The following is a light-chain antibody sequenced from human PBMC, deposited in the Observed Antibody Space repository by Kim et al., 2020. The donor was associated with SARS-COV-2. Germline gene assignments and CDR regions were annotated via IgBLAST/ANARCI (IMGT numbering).Light chain of an antibody. Sequence: ASVKPTCTLGSGNDSDAIEWHRQQREKGARYLMMLISDGSHRKGDGSPARFSGTSSGAEHYLTISSLQSEDEADYSCQTRGTGIQVFGGGTQLTVL. CDR3: QTRGTGIQV. CDR1: SGNDSDA. CDR2: LISDGSH. J-gene: IGLJ3*02. V-gene: IGLV4-69*01.